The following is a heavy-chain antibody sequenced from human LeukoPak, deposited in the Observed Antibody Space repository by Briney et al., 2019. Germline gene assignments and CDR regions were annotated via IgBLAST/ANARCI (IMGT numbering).Heavy chain of an antibody. CDR3: ASYKTYYDSSGNPFDY. CDR2: IYHNRNT. V-gene: IGHV4-38-2*02. D-gene: IGHD3-22*01. CDR1: GYSISSAYS. Sequence: SETLSLTCTLFGYSISSAYSWGWIRQPPGKGLEWIGSIYHNRNTYSNSSLKSRVTISVDTSENQFSLKLSSVTAADTAVYYCASYKTYYDSSGNPFDYWGQGTLVTVSS. J-gene: IGHJ4*02.